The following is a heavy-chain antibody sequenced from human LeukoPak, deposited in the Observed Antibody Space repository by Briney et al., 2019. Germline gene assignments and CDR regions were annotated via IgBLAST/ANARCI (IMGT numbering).Heavy chain of an antibody. CDR1: GFTFNSYA. CDR3: ARHNTRFLERLPALGS. V-gene: IGHV3-30*02. D-gene: IGHD3-3*01. CDR2: IRHDGSSE. J-gene: IGHJ1*01. Sequence: GGSLSLSCLASGFTFNSYAMHWVRRAPGKGLEWVAFIRHDGSSEYYADSVKGRFIISRDRSGNTVYLQMKSLRPEDTAIYYCARHNTRFLERLPALGSWRQGTLVTVSS.